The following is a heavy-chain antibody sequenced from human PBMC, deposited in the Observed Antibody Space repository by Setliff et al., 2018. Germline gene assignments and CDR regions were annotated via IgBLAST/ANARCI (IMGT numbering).Heavy chain of an antibody. CDR3: TTDPSPTFGGVIGAAFDI. D-gene: IGHD3-16*01. V-gene: IGHV3-15*07. CDR2: IKRKTDGLTT. CDR1: GFSFRDAW. Sequence: PGGSLRLSCEASGFSFRDAWMNWVRQAPGKGLEWVGRIKRKTDGLTTDYAAPVKGRFTISRDDSKNTLYLQMNSLKTEDTAVYYCTTDPSPTFGGVIGAAFDIWGQGTMVTVSS. J-gene: IGHJ3*02.